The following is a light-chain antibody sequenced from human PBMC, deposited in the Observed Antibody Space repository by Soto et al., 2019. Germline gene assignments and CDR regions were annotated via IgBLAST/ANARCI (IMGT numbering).Light chain of an antibody. CDR2: TTD. Sequence: QAVVTQEPSLTVSPGGTVTLTCASSTGAVTSGNYPSWFQQKPGQAPRTLIYTTDDKHTWTHARFSSSLLGGKAALTLSGVQPEDEAEYYCLLYYGGAHLVFGGGTKLTVL. V-gene: IGLV7-43*01. CDR3: LLYYGGAHLV. CDR1: TGAVTSGNY. J-gene: IGLJ3*02.